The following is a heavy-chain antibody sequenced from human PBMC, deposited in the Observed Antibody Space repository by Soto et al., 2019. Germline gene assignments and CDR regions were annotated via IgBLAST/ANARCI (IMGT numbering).Heavy chain of an antibody. Sequence: SVKVSCKASGGTFSSYAISWVRQAPGQGLEWMGGIIPIFGTANYAQKFQGRVTITADESTSTAYMELSSLRSEDTAVYYCARDPGIAARLDYWGQGTPVTVSS. CDR2: IIPIFGTA. CDR1: GGTFSSYA. V-gene: IGHV1-69*13. D-gene: IGHD6-6*01. J-gene: IGHJ4*02. CDR3: ARDPGIAARLDY.